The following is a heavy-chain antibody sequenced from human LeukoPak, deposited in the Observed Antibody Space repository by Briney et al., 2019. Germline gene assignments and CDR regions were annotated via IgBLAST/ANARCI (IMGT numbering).Heavy chain of an antibody. J-gene: IGHJ4*02. CDR2: ISYDGSNK. V-gene: IGHV3-30*18. D-gene: IGHD3-10*01. CDR3: AKGLRYYGSGSNSLDY. Sequence: GGSLRLSCAASGFTFSSYGMHWVRQAPGKGLEWVAVISYDGSNKYYADSVKGRFTISRDNSKNTLYLQMNSLRAEDTAVYYSAKGLRYYGSGSNSLDYWGQGTLVTVSS. CDR1: GFTFSSYG.